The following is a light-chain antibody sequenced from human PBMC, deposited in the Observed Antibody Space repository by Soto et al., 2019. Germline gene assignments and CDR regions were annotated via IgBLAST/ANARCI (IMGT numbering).Light chain of an antibody. Sequence: EIVLTQSPAALSVSPGERVTLSCRASQGIGDTLAWYQQKPGQTPRLLIYDSSTWAIGIPIRFSGSRSGTEFILTINGLQFEDFAVYYCQRYNNWPLTFGGGTKVEIK. V-gene: IGKV3-15*01. CDR2: DSS. CDR3: QRYNNWPLT. CDR1: QGIGDT. J-gene: IGKJ4*01.